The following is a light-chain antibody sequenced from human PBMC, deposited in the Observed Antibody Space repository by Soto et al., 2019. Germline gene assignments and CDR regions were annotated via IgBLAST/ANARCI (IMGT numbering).Light chain of an antibody. V-gene: IGKV1-8*01. J-gene: IGKJ1*01. CDR2: AAS. CDR1: RVISGY. Sequence: AIPMTQCPSSLSASTGYRVTITCRASRVISGYLGWYQHKPGRAPQLLISAASPLQSGVPSRFSGSGSGTDFTLTISCLHSEDFATYYCQQYYSYPRGTFGQGIKVDIK. CDR3: QQYYSYPRGT.